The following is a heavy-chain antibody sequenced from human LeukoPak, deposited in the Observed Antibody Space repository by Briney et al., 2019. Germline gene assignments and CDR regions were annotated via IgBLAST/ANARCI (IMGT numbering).Heavy chain of an antibody. J-gene: IGHJ5*02. Sequence: PSETLSLTCTVSGGSISSYYWSWIRQPPGKGLEWIGYIYYSGSTNYNPSLKSRVTISVDTSKNQFSLKLSSVTAADTAVYYCARTITYYYDSSGYNWFDPWRQGTLVTVSS. CDR1: GGSISSYY. CDR2: IYYSGST. D-gene: IGHD3-22*01. V-gene: IGHV4-59*01. CDR3: ARTITYYYDSSGYNWFDP.